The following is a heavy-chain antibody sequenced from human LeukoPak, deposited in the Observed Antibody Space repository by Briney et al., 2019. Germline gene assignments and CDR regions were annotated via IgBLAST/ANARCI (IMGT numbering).Heavy chain of an antibody. J-gene: IGHJ6*03. D-gene: IGHD4-11*01. CDR1: GGFTSSYY. Sequence: SETLSLTCTVSGGFTSSYYWSWIRQPPGKGLEWIGYIYYSGSTNYNPSLKSRVTISVDTSKNQFSLKLSSVTAADTAVYYCARLDYTRSYYYYMDVWGKGTTVTVSS. V-gene: IGHV4-59*01. CDR3: ARLDYTRSYYYYMDV. CDR2: IYYSGST.